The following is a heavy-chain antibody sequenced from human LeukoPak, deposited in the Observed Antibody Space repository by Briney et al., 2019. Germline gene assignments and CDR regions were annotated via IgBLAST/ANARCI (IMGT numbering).Heavy chain of an antibody. CDR3: AKRGVVIRVILVGFHKEAYYFDS. V-gene: IGHV3-7*01. D-gene: IGHD3-22*01. CDR1: GFTFSSYW. J-gene: IGHJ4*02. Sequence: GGSLRLSCAASGFTFSSYWMSWVRQAPGKGLEWVANIKQDGSEKYYVDSVKGRFTNSRDNAKNSLYLQVSSLRAEDTAVYFCAKRGVVIRVILVGFHKEAYYFDSWGQGALVTVSS. CDR2: IKQDGSEK.